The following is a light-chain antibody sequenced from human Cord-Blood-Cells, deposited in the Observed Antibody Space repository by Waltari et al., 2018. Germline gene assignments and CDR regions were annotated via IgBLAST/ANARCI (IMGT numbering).Light chain of an antibody. J-gene: IGLJ3*02. V-gene: IGLV2-8*01. CDR3: SSSAGSNKV. CDR2: EVS. Sequence: QSALTQPPSASGSPGQSVTISCTGTSSDVGGYNYVSWYQPDPDQAPQLMVYEVSKRPSGVPDRFSGAKSGNTASLTVCGLQAEDEADYYCSSSAGSNKVFGGGTKLTVL. CDR1: SSDVGGYNY.